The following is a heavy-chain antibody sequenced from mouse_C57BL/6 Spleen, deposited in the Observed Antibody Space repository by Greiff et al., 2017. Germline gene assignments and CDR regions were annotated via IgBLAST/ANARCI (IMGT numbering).Heavy chain of an antibody. CDR2: INPYNGGT. J-gene: IGHJ1*03. V-gene: IGHV1-19*01. CDR3: ARRYGSSYDWYFDV. D-gene: IGHD1-1*01. Sequence: EVQLQQSGPVLVKPGASVKMSCKASGYTFTDYYMNWVKQSHGKSLEWIGVINPYNGGTSYNQKFKGKATLTVDKSSSTAYMELNSLTSEDSAVYYCARRYGSSYDWYFDVWGTGTTVTVSS. CDR1: GYTFTDYY.